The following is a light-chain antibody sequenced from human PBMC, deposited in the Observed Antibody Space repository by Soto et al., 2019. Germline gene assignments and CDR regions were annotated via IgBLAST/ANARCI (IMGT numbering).Light chain of an antibody. CDR1: QSVSSSY. CDR2: GAS. CDR3: QQYGSSSIT. V-gene: IGKV3-20*01. J-gene: IGKJ5*01. Sequence: EIVMTQSPATLSVSPGERATLSCRASQSVSSSYLAWYQQKPGQAPRLLIYGASSRATGIPDRFSGSGSGTDFTLTISRLEPEDFAVYYCQQYGSSSITFGQGTRWRL.